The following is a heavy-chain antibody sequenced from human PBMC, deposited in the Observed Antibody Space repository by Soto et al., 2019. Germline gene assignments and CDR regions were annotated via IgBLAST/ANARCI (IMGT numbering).Heavy chain of an antibody. CDR1: GGSISSYY. J-gene: IGHJ4*02. CDR3: ARESSGSYGSVVDY. CDR2: IYYSGST. Sequence: TLSLTCTVSGGSISSYYWSWIRQPPGKGLEWIGYIYYSGSTNYNPSLKSRVTISVDTSKNQFSLKLSSVTAADTAVYYCARESSGSYGSVVDYWGQGTLVTVSS. V-gene: IGHV4-59*01. D-gene: IGHD1-26*01.